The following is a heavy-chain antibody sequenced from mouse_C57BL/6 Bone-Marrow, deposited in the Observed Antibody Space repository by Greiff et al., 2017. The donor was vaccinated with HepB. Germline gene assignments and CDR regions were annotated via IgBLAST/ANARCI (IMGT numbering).Heavy chain of an antibody. V-gene: IGHV1-64*01. D-gene: IGHD1-1*01. Sequence: VQLQQPGAELVQPGASVKLSYKASGYTFTSYWMHCVKQRPGQGLEWIGMIHPNSGSTHYNEKFKSKATLTVDKSSRTAYMQLSSLTSEDSAVYYCARPLTCLRRAMDYWGQGTSVTVSS. J-gene: IGHJ4*01. CDR3: ARPLTCLRRAMDY. CDR2: IHPNSGST. CDR1: GYTFTSYW.